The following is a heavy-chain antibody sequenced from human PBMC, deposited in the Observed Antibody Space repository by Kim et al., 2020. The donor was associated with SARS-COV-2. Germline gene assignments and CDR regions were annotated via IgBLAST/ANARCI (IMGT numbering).Heavy chain of an antibody. V-gene: IGHV4-38-2*02. CDR3: ARAQDANIVVVTAILDY. Sequence: SETLSLTCTVPGYSISSGYYWGWIRQPPGKGLEWIGSIYHSGSTYYNPSLKSRVTISVDTSKNQFSLKLSSVTAADTAVYYCARAQDANIVVVTAILDYWGQGTLVTVSS. CDR2: IYHSGST. CDR1: GYSISSGYY. J-gene: IGHJ4*02. D-gene: IGHD2-21*02.